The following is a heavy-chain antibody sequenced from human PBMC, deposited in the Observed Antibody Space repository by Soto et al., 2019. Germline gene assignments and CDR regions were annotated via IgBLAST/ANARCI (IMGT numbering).Heavy chain of an antibody. J-gene: IGHJ4*02. CDR1: GGSSSSSSW. Sequence: SLPHSVTCAVAGGSSSSSSWWPCVKQTPGKGLEWIGEIYHGGSTNYNPSLKSRVTISVDKSKNQFSLRLSSVTAADTAVYYCARSPRSIAAGGIDYWGQGILVTVSS. V-gene: IGHV4-4*02. CDR3: ARSPRSIAAGGIDY. CDR2: IYHGGST. D-gene: IGHD6-13*01.